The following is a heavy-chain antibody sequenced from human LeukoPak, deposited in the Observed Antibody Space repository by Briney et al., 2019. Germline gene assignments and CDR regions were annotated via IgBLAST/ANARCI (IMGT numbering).Heavy chain of an antibody. CDR2: ISWDGGST. V-gene: IGHV3-43*01. CDR1: GFTFDDYT. J-gene: IGHJ4*02. CDR3: AKDRSYSSGWVDY. D-gene: IGHD6-19*01. Sequence: GGSLRLSCAASGFTFDDYTMHWVRQAPGKGLEWVSLISWDGGSTYYADSVKGRFTISRDNSKNSLYLQMNSLRTEDTALYYCAKDRSYSSGWVDYWGQGTLVTVSS.